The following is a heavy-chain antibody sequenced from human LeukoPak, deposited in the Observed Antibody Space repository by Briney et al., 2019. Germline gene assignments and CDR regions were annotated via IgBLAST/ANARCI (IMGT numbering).Heavy chain of an antibody. CDR2: ISGSGGST. J-gene: IGHJ4*02. V-gene: IGHV3-23*01. CDR1: GFTFSSYG. CDR3: AKDLTRRLAVTTGAVGY. Sequence: PGGSLRLSCAASGFTFSSYGMSWVRQAPGKGLGWVSAISGSGGSTYYADSVKGRFTISRDNSKNTLYLQMNSLRAEDTAVYYCAKDLTRRLAVTTGAVGYWGQGTLVTVSS. D-gene: IGHD4-17*01.